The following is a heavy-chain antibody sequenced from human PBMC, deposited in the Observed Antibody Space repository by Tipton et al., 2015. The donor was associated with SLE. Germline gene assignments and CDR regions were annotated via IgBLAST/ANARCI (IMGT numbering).Heavy chain of an antibody. CDR3: AREGATMDWFDP. V-gene: IGHV1-18*01. Sequence: QSGPEVKKPGASVKVSCKASGYTFPTNGVTWVRQAPGQGLEWMGWISAYNGNINYAQKLQGRVTMTTDTSTSTAYMELRSLRSDDTAVYYCAREGATMDWFDPWGQGTLVTVSS. CDR2: ISAYNGNI. J-gene: IGHJ5*02. D-gene: IGHD1-26*01. CDR1: GYTFPTNG.